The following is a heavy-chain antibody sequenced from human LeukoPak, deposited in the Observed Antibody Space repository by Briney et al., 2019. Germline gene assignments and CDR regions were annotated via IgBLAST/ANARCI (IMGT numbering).Heavy chain of an antibody. V-gene: IGHV1-69*01. Sequence: ASVKVSFKGSGGGFSSYAINWVRQAPGPGLEWVGGIIPIFGTANYAQQFQGRVTITADESTSTAYMELSILRSDDTAVYYCAKGPPIEYVWSSGYFDYWGQGTLVTVSS. CDR1: GGGFSSYA. D-gene: IGHD3-22*01. CDR2: IIPIFGTA. CDR3: AKGPPIEYVWSSGYFDY. J-gene: IGHJ4*02.